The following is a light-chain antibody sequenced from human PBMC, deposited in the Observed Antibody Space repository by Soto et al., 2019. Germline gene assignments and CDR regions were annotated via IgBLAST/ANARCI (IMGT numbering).Light chain of an antibody. CDR2: GVS. CDR1: SSDIGAYKF. Sequence: QSALTQPASVSGSPGQSITISCTGTSSDIGAYKFVSWYQQHPGKAPKLMIYGVSDRPSGVSSRFSRSKSGNTASLIISGLQAEDEADYYCSSYTSRASLIFGGGTKVTVL. V-gene: IGLV2-14*01. CDR3: SSYTSRASLI. J-gene: IGLJ2*01.